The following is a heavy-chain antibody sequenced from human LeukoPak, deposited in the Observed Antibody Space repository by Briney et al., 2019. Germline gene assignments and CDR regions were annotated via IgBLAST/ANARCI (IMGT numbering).Heavy chain of an antibody. CDR2: IWYDGSNK. Sequence: GGSLRLSCAASGFAFSSYGMHWVRQAPGKGLEWVAVIWYDGSNKYYADSVKGRFTISRDNSKNTLYLQMNSLRAEDTAVYYCARDYLRYDSSGYFHYWGQGTLVTVSS. CDR1: GFAFSSYG. CDR3: ARDYLRYDSSGYFHY. J-gene: IGHJ4*02. V-gene: IGHV3-33*01. D-gene: IGHD3-22*01.